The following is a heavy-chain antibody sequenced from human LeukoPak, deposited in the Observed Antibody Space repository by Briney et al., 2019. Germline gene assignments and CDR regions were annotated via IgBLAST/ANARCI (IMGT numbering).Heavy chain of an antibody. V-gene: IGHV4-34*01. J-gene: IGHJ5*02. CDR1: GGSFSGYY. Sequence: SETLSLTCAVYGGSFSGYYWSWIRQPPGKGLEWIGEINHSGSTNYNPSLKSRVTISVDTSKKQFSLKLSSVTAADTAVYYCARDSRSWYENWFDPWGQGTLVTVSS. CDR3: ARDSRSWYENWFDP. CDR2: INHSGST. D-gene: IGHD6-13*01.